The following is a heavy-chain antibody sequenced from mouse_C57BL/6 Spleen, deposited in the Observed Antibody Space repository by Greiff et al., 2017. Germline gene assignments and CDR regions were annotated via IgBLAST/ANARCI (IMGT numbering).Heavy chain of an antibody. Sequence: VQRVESGAELVRPGTSVKVSCKASGYAFTNYLIEWVKQRPGQGLEWIGVINPGSGGTNYNEKFKGKATLTADKSSSTAYMHLSSLTSEDSAVYFCARSGDIYYFDYWGQGTTLTVSS. V-gene: IGHV1-54*01. CDR3: ARSGDIYYFDY. CDR1: GYAFTNYL. J-gene: IGHJ2*01. D-gene: IGHD3-1*01. CDR2: INPGSGGT.